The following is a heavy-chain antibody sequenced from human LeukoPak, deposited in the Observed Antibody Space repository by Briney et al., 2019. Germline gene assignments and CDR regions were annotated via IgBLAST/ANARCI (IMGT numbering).Heavy chain of an antibody. D-gene: IGHD1-26*01. J-gene: IGHJ6*02. CDR3: TTVVGARNYYYGMDV. CDR1: GFTFGNAW. Sequence: GGSLRLSCAASGFTFGNAWMSWVRQAPGKGLEWVGRIKSKTDGGTTDYAAPVKGRFTISRDDSKNTLYLQMDSPKTEDTAVYYCTTVVGARNYYYGMDVWGQGTTVTVSS. V-gene: IGHV3-15*01. CDR2: IKSKTDGGTT.